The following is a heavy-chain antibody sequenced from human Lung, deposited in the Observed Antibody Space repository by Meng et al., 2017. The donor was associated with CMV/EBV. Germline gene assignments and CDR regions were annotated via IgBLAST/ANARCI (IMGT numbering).Heavy chain of an antibody. CDR1: GFTFSNYW. D-gene: IGHD1-26*01. Sequence: ELHLVESGGVXXQPGGXLGLSCAASGFTFSNYWMHWVRQVPGKGLMWVSRIDTYGSITDYADSVKGRFTISRDNTRNILYLQMNSLRVEDTAIYYCARDLSGERDYGSQGTLVTVSS. CDR3: ARDLSGERDY. J-gene: IGHJ4*02. V-gene: IGHV3-74*01. CDR2: IDTYGSIT.